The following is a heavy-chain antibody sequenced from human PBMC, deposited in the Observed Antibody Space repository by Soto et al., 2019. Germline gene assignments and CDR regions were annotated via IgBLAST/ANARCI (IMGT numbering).Heavy chain of an antibody. D-gene: IGHD3-22*01. CDR1: GFSVNDNS. J-gene: IGHJ6*02. V-gene: IGHV3-53*01. Sequence: GGSLRLSCAASGFSVNDNSMTWVRQAPGKGLEWVSVVYGDGRLYYADSVKGRFTISRDNSANTMFLQMSSLRVEDTALYYGARTRLYDASGYYYYYYGMDVWGQGTRVTVSS. CDR3: ARTRLYDASGYYYYYYGMDV. CDR2: VYGDGRL.